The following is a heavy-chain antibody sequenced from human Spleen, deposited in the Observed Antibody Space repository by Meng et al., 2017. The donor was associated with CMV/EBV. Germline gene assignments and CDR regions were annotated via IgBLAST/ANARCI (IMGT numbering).Heavy chain of an antibody. CDR2: IQYDGSNK. CDR1: GFSFNDYG. Sequence: AASGFSFNDYGMHWIRQAPGKGLEWVAFIQYDGSNKYYGDSVKGRFTISRDNSKDTLYLQMNSLKAEDTAVYYCAKEVDGYNSEFDFWGQGTLVTVSS. J-gene: IGHJ4*02. CDR3: AKEVDGYNSEFDF. V-gene: IGHV3-30*02. D-gene: IGHD5-24*01.